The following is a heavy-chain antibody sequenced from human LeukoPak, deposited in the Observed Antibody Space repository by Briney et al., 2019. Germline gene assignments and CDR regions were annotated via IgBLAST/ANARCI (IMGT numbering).Heavy chain of an antibody. Sequence: GRSLRLSCASSGLTVSSNYMSWVSQAPGKGLEWVSVIYSGGRTYYAESEKGRLTICRDNSKNTLYLQMNSLRAEDTAVYYCARALRHFTVHTFAPFITIDYWGQGTLATVSS. J-gene: IGHJ4*02. D-gene: IGHD3-3*02. CDR2: IYSGGRT. CDR3: ARALRHFTVHTFAPFITIDY. CDR1: GLTVSSNY. V-gene: IGHV3-53*01.